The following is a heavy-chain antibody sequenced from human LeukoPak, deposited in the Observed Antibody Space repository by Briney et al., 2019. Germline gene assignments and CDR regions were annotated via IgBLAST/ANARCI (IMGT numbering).Heavy chain of an antibody. CDR1: GGTFSSYT. D-gene: IGHD2-2*01. CDR2: TIPILGIA. V-gene: IGHV1-69*04. CDR3: AREDYCSSTSCYN. Sequence: SVKVSCKASGGTFSSYTISWVRQAPRQGLEWMGRTIPILGIANYAQKFQGRVTITPDKSTSTAYMELSSLRSEDTAVYYCAREDYCSSTSCYNWGQGTLVTVSS. J-gene: IGHJ4*02.